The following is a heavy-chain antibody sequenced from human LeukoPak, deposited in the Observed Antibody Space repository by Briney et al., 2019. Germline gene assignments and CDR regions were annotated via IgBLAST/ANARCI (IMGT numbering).Heavy chain of an antibody. J-gene: IGHJ4*02. V-gene: IGHV4-61*02. CDR1: GGSISSGSYY. Sequence: SETLSLTCTVSGGSISSGSYYWSWIRQPAGKGLEWIGRIYTSGSTNYNPSLKSRVTISVDTSKNQFSLKLSSVTAADTAVYYCARARTRQRTYYFDYWGQGTLVTVSS. CDR3: ARARTRQRTYYFDY. D-gene: IGHD6-25*01. CDR2: IYTSGST.